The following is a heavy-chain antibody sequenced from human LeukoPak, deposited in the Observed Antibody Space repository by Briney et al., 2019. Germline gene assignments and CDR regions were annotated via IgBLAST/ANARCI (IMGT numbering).Heavy chain of an antibody. CDR2: IIPIFGTA. D-gene: IGHD4-11*01. Sequence: GASVKVSCKASGGTFSSYAISWVRQAPGQGLEWMGGIIPIFGTANYAQKFQGRVTITTDESTSTAYMELSGLRSEDTAVYYCAKLTTGSSLNYYYMDVWGKGTTVTVSS. CDR3: AKLTTGSSLNYYYMDV. J-gene: IGHJ6*03. V-gene: IGHV1-69*05. CDR1: GGTFSSYA.